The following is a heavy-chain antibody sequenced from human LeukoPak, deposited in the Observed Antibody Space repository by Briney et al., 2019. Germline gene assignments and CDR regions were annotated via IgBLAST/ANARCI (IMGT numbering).Heavy chain of an antibody. Sequence: RASVEVSCKTSGYTFTGYYMHWVRQAPGQGLEWMGWINPNSGGTNYAQKFQDRVTMTGDTSISTAYMELSRLTSDDTAVYYCARAPMIVVVFPPRLDYWGQGTLVTVSS. J-gene: IGHJ4*02. CDR2: INPNSGGT. D-gene: IGHD3-22*01. CDR1: GYTFTGYY. CDR3: ARAPMIVVVFPPRLDY. V-gene: IGHV1-2*02.